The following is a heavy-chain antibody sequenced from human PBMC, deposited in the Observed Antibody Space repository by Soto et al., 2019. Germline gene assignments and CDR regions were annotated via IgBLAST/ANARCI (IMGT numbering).Heavy chain of an antibody. CDR2: ISAYNGNT. CDR3: ARVRSSGWYDAFDI. J-gene: IGHJ3*02. D-gene: IGHD6-19*01. CDR1: GYTFTSYG. V-gene: IGHV1-18*01. Sequence: ASVKVSCKASGYTFTSYGISWVRQAPGQGLEWMGWISAYNGNTNYAQKLQGRVTITTDTSTSTAYLELRSLSSADTAVYYCARVRSSGWYDAFDIWGQGTMVTVS.